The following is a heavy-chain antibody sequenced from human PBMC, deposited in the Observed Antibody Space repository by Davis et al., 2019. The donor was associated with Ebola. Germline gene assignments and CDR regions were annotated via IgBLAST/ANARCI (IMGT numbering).Heavy chain of an antibody. Sequence: PSETLSLTCAVYGGSFSGYYWSWIRQPPGKGLEWIGEINHSGSTNYNPSLKSRVTISVDTSKNQFSLKLSSVTAADTAVYYCARGRDYDSSGYYYLPWFDPWGQGTLVTVSS. D-gene: IGHD3-22*01. CDR3: ARGRDYDSSGYYYLPWFDP. CDR2: INHSGST. V-gene: IGHV4-34*01. CDR1: GGSFSGYY. J-gene: IGHJ5*02.